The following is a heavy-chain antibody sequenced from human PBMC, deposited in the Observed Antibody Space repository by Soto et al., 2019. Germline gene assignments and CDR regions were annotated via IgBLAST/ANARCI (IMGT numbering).Heavy chain of an antibody. CDR3: ARLGRYYDVLTGYPNWFDP. CDR1: GYSFTSYW. Sequence: GESLKISCKGSGYSFTSYWISWVRQMPGKGLEWMGRIDPSDSYTNYSPSFQGHVTISADKSISTAYLQWSSLKASDTAMYYCARLGRYYDVLTGYPNWFDPWGQGTLVTVSS. CDR2: IDPSDSYT. D-gene: IGHD3-9*01. V-gene: IGHV5-10-1*01. J-gene: IGHJ5*02.